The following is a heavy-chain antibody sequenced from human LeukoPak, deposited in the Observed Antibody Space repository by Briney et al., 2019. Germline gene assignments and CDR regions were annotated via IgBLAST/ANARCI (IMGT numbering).Heavy chain of an antibody. D-gene: IGHD6-6*01. CDR3: VSQSGYSSSSLDY. Sequence: SQTLSLTCAISGDTVSSNSAAWNWLTQSPSRGLEWQVRTYYRSKWYNDYAVSVKSRITINPDTSKNQFSLQLNSVTPEDTAVYYCVSQSGYSSSSLDYWGQGTLGTVSS. J-gene: IGHJ4*02. CDR1: GDTVSSNSAA. CDR2: TYYRSKWYN. V-gene: IGHV6-1*01.